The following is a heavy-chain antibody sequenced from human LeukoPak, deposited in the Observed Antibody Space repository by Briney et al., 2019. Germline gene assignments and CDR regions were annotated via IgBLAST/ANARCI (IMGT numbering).Heavy chain of an antibody. CDR1: GFTFRSNW. V-gene: IGHV3-13*01. Sequence: GGSLRLSCAASGFTFRSNWMHWVRQATGKGLEWVSAIGIAGDTYYPGSVKGRFTISRENAKNSLYLQMNSLRAGDTAVYYCAREDTEKGFDYWGQGTLVTVSS. D-gene: IGHD5-18*01. CDR3: AREDTEKGFDY. J-gene: IGHJ4*02. CDR2: IGIAGDT.